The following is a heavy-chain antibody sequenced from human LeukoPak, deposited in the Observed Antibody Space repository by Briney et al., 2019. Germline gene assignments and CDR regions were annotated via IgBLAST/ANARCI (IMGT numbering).Heavy chain of an antibody. Sequence: ASVKVSCKTSRGTFSSYAFSWVRQAPGQGLEWMGWINPNSGGTNYAQKFQGRVTMTRDTSISTAYMELSRLRSDDTAVYYCARTVVPAAIPYYYYMDVWGKGTTVTVSS. CDR2: INPNSGGT. CDR1: RGTFSSYA. D-gene: IGHD2-2*01. CDR3: ARTVVPAAIPYYYYMDV. V-gene: IGHV1-2*02. J-gene: IGHJ6*03.